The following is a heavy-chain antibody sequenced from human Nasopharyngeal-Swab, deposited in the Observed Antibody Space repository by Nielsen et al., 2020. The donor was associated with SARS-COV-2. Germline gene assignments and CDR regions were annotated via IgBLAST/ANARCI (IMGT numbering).Heavy chain of an antibody. CDR3: ASQSSGGMDV. J-gene: IGHJ6*02. CDR2: IWYDGSNK. CDR1: GFTFSSYA. V-gene: IGHV3-33*08. D-gene: IGHD1-26*01. Sequence: GESLKISCEASGFTFSSYAMNWVRQAPGKGLEWVAVIWYDGSNKYYADSVKGRFTISRDNSIKMLYLQMNSLTGEDTAVYYCASQSSGGMDVWGQGTAVTVSS.